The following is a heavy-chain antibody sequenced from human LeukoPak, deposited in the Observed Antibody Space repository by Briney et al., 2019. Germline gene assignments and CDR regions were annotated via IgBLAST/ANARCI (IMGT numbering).Heavy chain of an antibody. Sequence: PGGSLRLSCAASGFTVSNNCMIWVRQPPGKGLEWVSVIYSGGSTYYADSVKGRFIISRDNSKNTLYLQMNSLRAEDTAVYYCARVDYGDYGFDYWGQGTLVTVSS. V-gene: IGHV3-66*01. CDR3: ARVDYGDYGFDY. J-gene: IGHJ4*02. CDR2: IYSGGST. CDR1: GFTVSNNC. D-gene: IGHD4-17*01.